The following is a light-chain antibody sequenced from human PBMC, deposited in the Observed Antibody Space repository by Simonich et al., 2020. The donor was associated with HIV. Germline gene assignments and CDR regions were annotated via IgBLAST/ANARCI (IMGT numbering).Light chain of an antibody. J-gene: IGKJ1*01. CDR3: QQYNSYWT. CDR1: QGIRND. V-gene: IGKV1-17*01. Sequence: IQMTQSPSSLSASVGDRVNITCRASQGIRNDLGWYQHKPGKAPKLLIYAASTLQSGVPSRFSGSGSGTEFTLTIASLQPDDSATYYCQQYNSYWTFGQGTKVEIK. CDR2: AAS.